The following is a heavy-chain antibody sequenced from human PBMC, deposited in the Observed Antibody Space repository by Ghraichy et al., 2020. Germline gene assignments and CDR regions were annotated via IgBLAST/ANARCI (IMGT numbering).Heavy chain of an antibody. CDR3: ARDGALECSSTSCYTPPGFDY. CDR1: GGTFSSYA. D-gene: IGHD2-2*02. CDR2: IIPIFGTA. Sequence: SVKVSCKASGGTFSSYAISWVRQAPGQGLEWMGGIIPIFGTANYAQKFQGRVTITADESTSTAYMELSSLRSEDTAVYYCARDGALECSSTSCYTPPGFDYWGQGTLVTVSS. V-gene: IGHV1-69*13. J-gene: IGHJ4*02.